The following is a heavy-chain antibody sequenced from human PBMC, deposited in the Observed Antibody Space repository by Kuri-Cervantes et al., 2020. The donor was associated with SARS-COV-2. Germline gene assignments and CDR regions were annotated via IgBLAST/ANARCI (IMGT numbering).Heavy chain of an antibody. Sequence: GGSLRLSCAASGFTFSSYSMNWVRQAPGKGLEWVSYISSSSSTIYYADSVKGRFTISRYNAKNSLYLQMNSLRVEATAVYYCARDLSSGLWAFDYWGQGTLVTVSS. D-gene: IGHD5-18*01. CDR3: ARDLSSGLWAFDY. V-gene: IGHV3-48*01. CDR1: GFTFSSYS. CDR2: ISSSSSTI. J-gene: IGHJ4*02.